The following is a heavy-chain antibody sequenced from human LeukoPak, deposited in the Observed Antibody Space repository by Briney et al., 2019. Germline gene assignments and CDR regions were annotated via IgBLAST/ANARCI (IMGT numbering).Heavy chain of an antibody. V-gene: IGHV4-34*01. J-gene: IGHJ4*02. CDR3: AREKDYYDSSGYYPSPYFDY. Sequence: SETLSLTCAVYGGSLSGYFWSWIRQPPGKGLEWIAEVNHNGGTNNNPSLKSRVTISVDTSKNQFSLKLSSVTAADTAVYYCAREKDYYDSSGYYPSPYFDYWGQGTLVTVSP. D-gene: IGHD3-22*01. CDR2: VNHNGGT. CDR1: GGSLSGYF.